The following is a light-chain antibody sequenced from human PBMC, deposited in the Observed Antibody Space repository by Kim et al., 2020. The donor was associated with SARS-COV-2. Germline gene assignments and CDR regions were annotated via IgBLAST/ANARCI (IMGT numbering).Light chain of an antibody. CDR1: SSDVGSYSP. J-gene: IGLJ1*01. CDR2: DAY. Sequence: QSVLTQPASVSGSPGQSITISCTGASSDVGSYSPVSWYQQHPGKAPKLIIYDAYKRPSGVSNRFSGSKSANTASLTISGLQAEDEADYYCGSYTGSSTPGVFGTGTKVTVL. V-gene: IGLV2-14*02. CDR3: GSYTGSSTPGV.